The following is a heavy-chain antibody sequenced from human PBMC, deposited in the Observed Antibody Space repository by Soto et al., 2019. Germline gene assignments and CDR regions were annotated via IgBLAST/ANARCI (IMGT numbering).Heavy chain of an antibody. V-gene: IGHV4-61*05. CDR3: ASHVDTAMVWGQFDY. J-gene: IGHJ4*02. CDR2: IYYSGST. Sequence: SETLSLTCSVSGDSISNSRFYWAWIRQPPGKGLEWIGYIYYSGSTNYNPSLKSRVTISVDTSKNQFSLKLSSVTAADTAVYYCASHVDTAMVWGQFDYWGQGTLVTVSS. CDR1: GDSISNSRFY. D-gene: IGHD5-18*01.